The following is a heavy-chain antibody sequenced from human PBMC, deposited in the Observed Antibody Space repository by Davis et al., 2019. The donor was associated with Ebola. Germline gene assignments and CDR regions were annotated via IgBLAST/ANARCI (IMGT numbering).Heavy chain of an antibody. CDR3: AKDRHPLANNKIYYFDY. J-gene: IGHJ4*01. CDR2: VSYDGSNK. Sequence: GGSLRLSCAASRFIFNNFAIHWVRQAPGKGLEWVAVVSYDGSNKYYADSVWGRFTISRDNSRNTVYLQVNSLRPEDTAVYYCAKDRHPLANNKIYYFDYWGPGTLVTVSS. V-gene: IGHV3-30*18. D-gene: IGHD2/OR15-2a*01. CDR1: RFIFNNFA.